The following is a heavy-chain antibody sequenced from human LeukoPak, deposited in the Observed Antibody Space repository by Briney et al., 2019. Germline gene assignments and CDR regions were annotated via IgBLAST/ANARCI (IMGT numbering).Heavy chain of an antibody. V-gene: IGHV4-39*07. CDR3: ARVGYGSGSYYNNWFDP. D-gene: IGHD3-10*01. CDR2: MSYSGRI. Sequence: SETLSLTCTVSGGSISVGDYYWGWVRQPPGKGLEWVGSMSYSGRIFYNPSLKSRVTISVDTSKNQFSLKLSSVTAADTAVYYCARVGYGSGSYYNNWFDPWGQGTLVTVSS. CDR1: GGSISVGDYY. J-gene: IGHJ5*02.